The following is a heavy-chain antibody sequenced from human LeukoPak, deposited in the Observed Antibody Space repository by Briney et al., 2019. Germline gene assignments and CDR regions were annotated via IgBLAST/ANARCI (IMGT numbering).Heavy chain of an antibody. Sequence: PGGSLRLSCAASGFTFSSYWMSWVRQAPGKGLEWVANIKQDGSEKYYVDSVKGRFTISRDNAKNSLYLQMNSLRAEDTAVYYCARCYGDYVEFFDYWGQGTLVTVSS. D-gene: IGHD4-17*01. J-gene: IGHJ4*02. V-gene: IGHV3-7*01. CDR1: GFTFSSYW. CDR2: IKQDGSEK. CDR3: ARCYGDYVEFFDY.